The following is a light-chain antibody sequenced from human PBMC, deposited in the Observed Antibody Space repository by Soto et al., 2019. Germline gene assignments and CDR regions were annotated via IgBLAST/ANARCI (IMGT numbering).Light chain of an antibody. J-gene: IGKJ1*01. CDR2: WAS. CDR1: QSVLYSSNNKNY. CDR3: QKYSSTPWT. Sequence: DVVMTQSPYSLAVSLGDRATINWKASQSVLYSSNNKNYLAWYQQKLGQPPTLLIRWASSRESGVPDRFSGSGSGTHLTLTISSLQAEAVAVYYCQKYSSTPWTLRQGTKVDIK. V-gene: IGKV4-1*01.